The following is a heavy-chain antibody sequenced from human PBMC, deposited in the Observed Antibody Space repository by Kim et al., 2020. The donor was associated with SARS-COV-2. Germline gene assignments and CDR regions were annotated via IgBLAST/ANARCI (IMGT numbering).Heavy chain of an antibody. J-gene: IGHJ4*01. V-gene: IGHV4-31*03. CDR2: ISYSGNS. Sequence: SETLSLTCSVSGGSIRSGGKFWTWIRQHPAKGLEWIGYISYSGNSHYNPSLRSRVSISLQTSENQFSLELTSVTAADTAVYYCATGQPLDYWGLGDLGT. CDR3: ATGQPLDY. D-gene: IGHD2-2*01. CDR1: GGSIRSGGKF.